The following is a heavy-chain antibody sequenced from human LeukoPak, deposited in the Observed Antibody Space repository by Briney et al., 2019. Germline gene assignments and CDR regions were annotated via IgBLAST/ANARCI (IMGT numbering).Heavy chain of an antibody. CDR1: GYTFTSYG. D-gene: IGHD3-10*01. CDR3: ARDSPLSYGPGSVDDY. V-gene: IGHV1-18*01. Sequence: ASVKVSCKASGYTFTSYGISWVRQAPGQGLEWMGWISAYNGNTNYAQKLQGRVTMTTDTSTSTAYMELRSLRSDDTAVYYCARDSPLSYGPGSVDDYWGQGTLVTVSS. J-gene: IGHJ4*02. CDR2: ISAYNGNT.